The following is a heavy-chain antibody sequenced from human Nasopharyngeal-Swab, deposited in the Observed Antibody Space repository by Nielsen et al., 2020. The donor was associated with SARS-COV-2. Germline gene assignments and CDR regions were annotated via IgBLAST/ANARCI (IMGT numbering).Heavy chain of an antibody. CDR3: ARDYYDSSGYYYDAFDI. D-gene: IGHD3-22*01. J-gene: IGHJ3*02. Sequence: WVRQAPGQGLEWMGWISAYNGNTNYAQKLQGRVTMTTDTSTSTAYMELRSLRSDDTAVYYCARDYYDSSGYYYDAFDIWGQGTTVTVSS. CDR2: ISAYNGNT. V-gene: IGHV1-18*01.